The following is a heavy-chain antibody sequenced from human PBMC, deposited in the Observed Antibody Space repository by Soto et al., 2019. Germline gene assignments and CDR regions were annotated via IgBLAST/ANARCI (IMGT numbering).Heavy chain of an antibody. J-gene: IGHJ4*02. V-gene: IGHV4-59*01. D-gene: IGHD6-6*01. CDR1: GDSISSYY. CDR3: ARYSSSSALFDY. Sequence: TSETLSLTCTVSGDSISSYYWSWVRQPPGKGLEWIGYIYYSGSTNYNPSLKSRVTISVDTSKNQFSLKLSSVTAADTAVYYCARYSSSSALFDYWGQGTLVTVSS. CDR2: IYYSGST.